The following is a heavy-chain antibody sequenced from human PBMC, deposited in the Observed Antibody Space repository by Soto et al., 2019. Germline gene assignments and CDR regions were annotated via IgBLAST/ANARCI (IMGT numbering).Heavy chain of an antibody. CDR1: GFTFSRYG. V-gene: IGHV3-30*03. CDR2: ISYDGSNK. J-gene: IGHJ4*02. CDR3: ARVATTVTHFDY. D-gene: IGHD4-4*01. Sequence: PGGSLRLSCAASGFTFSRYGMHWVRQAPGKGLEWVAVISYDGSNKNYADSVKGRFTISRDNSKNTLYLQMNSLRAEDTAVYYCARVATTVTHFDYWGQGTLVTVSS.